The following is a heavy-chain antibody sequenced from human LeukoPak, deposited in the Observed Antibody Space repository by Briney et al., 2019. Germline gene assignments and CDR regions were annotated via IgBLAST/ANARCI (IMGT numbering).Heavy chain of an antibody. CDR1: GYTFTGYY. D-gene: IGHD5-24*01. CDR2: INPNSGGT. Sequence: ASVKVSCKASGYTFTGYYMHWVRQAPGQGLEWMGWINPNSGGTNYAQKFQGRVTMTRDTSISTAYMELSRLRSDDTAVYYCARDGDGYNYRWDYWGQGTLVTVSS. CDR3: ARDGDGYNYRWDY. V-gene: IGHV1-2*02. J-gene: IGHJ4*02.